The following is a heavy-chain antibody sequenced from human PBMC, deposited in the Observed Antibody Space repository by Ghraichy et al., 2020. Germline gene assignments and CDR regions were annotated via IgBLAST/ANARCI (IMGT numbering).Heavy chain of an antibody. CDR3: ARVRRVGATPFDY. J-gene: IGHJ4*02. V-gene: IGHV4-59*01. D-gene: IGHD1-26*01. CDR1: GGSISSYY. Sequence: SETLSLTCTVSGGSISSYYWSWIRQPPGKGLEWIGYIYYSGSTNYNPSLKSRVTISVDTSKNQFSLKLSSVTAADTAVYYCARVRRVGATPFDYWGQGTLVTVSS. CDR2: IYYSGST.